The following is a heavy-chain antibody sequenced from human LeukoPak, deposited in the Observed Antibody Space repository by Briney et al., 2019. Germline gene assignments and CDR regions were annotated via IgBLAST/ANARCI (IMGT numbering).Heavy chain of an antibody. D-gene: IGHD4-23*01. CDR3: ARGRPHGNDY. Sequence: GGSLRLSCEASGFPFSSYWMSWVRQAPGKGLVWVSRIASDGSSTTYADSVKGRFSISRDNAKNTLYLQMNSLRVEDTAVYYCARGRPHGNDYWGQGTLVTVSS. CDR1: GFPFSSYW. J-gene: IGHJ4*02. CDR2: IASDGSST. V-gene: IGHV3-74*01.